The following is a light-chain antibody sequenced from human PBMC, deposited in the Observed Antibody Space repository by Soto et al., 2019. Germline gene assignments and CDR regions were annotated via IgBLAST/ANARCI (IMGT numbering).Light chain of an antibody. CDR1: SSNIETNT. V-gene: IGLV1-44*01. CDR3: AVWDDSLSGML. J-gene: IGLJ2*01. CDR2: NNN. Sequence: QSVLTQPPSASGTPGQRVTISCSGSSSNIETNTVDWYQHLPGTAPKVLIFNNNQRPSGVPDRFSGSKSGTSASLAISGLQSEDEADSYCAVWDDSLSGMLFGGVTKLTVL.